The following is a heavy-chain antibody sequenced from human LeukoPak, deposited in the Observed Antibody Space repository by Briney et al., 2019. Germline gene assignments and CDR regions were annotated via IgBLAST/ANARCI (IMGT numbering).Heavy chain of an antibody. J-gene: IGHJ4*02. Sequence: QPGGSLRHSCVAPGFTLNTNAVSSVPQTPGKGLEWVSGISASGIRTHYADSVKCRFAISRDISNNTVFLQLNNLRPEDTAVYYCAKIPDTEVAGTWYYYLDHWGQGTRVAVSA. V-gene: IGHV3-23*01. CDR1: GFTLNTNA. CDR2: ISASGIRT. D-gene: IGHD2-2*01. CDR3: AKIPDTEVAGTWYYYLDH.